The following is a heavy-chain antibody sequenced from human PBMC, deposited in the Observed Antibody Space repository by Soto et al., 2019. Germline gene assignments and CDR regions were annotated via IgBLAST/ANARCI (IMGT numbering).Heavy chain of an antibody. CDR3: TTGGWSGYYYYYGMDV. D-gene: IGHD2-15*01. CDR2: IKSKTDGGTT. CDR1: GFTFSNAW. V-gene: IGHV3-15*01. J-gene: IGHJ6*02. Sequence: EVQLVESGGGLVQPGGSLRLSCAASGFTFSNAWMSWVRQAPGKGLEWVGRIKSKTDGGTTDYAAPVKGRFTISRDDSKNTLYLQMNSLKTEDTAVYYCTTGGWSGYYYYYGMDVWGQGTTVTVSS.